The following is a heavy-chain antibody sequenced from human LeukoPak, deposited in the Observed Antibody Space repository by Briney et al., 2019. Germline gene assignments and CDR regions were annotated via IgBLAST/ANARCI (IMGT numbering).Heavy chain of an antibody. J-gene: IGHJ4*02. CDR2: INPNSGGT. V-gene: IGHV1-2*06. D-gene: IGHD6-19*01. CDR3: ARDSSGWSLHFDY. Sequence: ASVKVSCKASGYTFTGYYMHWVRQAPGQGLEWMGRINPNSGGTNYAQKFRGRVTMTRDTSISTAYMELSRLRSDDTAVYYCARDSSGWSLHFDYWGQGTLVTVSS. CDR1: GYTFTGYY.